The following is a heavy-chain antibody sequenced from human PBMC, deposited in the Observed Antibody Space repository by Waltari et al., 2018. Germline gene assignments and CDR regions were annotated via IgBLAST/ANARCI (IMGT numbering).Heavy chain of an antibody. D-gene: IGHD5-12*01. CDR1: GFTFSSYW. CDR3: ANRWIRF. Sequence: EVQLVESGGGLVQPGGSLRLSCAVSGFTFSSYWMSWVRQAPGKGLEGVANIKQDGREKYYVDSVKGRFTISRDNAKNSLYLQMSSLRAEDTAVYFCANRWIRFWGQGTLVTVSS. J-gene: IGHJ4*02. CDR2: IKQDGREK. V-gene: IGHV3-7*03.